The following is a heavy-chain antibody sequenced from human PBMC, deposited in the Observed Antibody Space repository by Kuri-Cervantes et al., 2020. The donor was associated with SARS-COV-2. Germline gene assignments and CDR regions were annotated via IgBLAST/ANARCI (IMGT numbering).Heavy chain of an antibody. CDR3: ARDQGSSWSANAFDF. CDR2: IGSRRGSK. V-gene: IGHV3-21*01. J-gene: IGHJ3*01. D-gene: IGHD6-13*01. CDR1: GFAFSNFT. Sequence: GESLKIPCAASGFAFSNFTLNWVRQAPGKGLEWVSSIGSRRGSKYFADSVKGRFTISRDNAKDSVYLQMNSLRADDTAVYYCARDQGSSWSANAFDFWGQGTKVTVSS.